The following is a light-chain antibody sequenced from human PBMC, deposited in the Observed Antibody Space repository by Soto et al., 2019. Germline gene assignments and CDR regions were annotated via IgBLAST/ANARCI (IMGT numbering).Light chain of an antibody. CDR1: SSNIGSNT. CDR3: AAWDDSLNGYWV. CDR2: SDN. Sequence: QSVLTQPPSASGTPGQRVTISCSGSSSNIGSNTVNWYQQYPGTAPKVLIHSDNQRPSGVPDRFSGSKSGTSASLAISGLQSEDEADYYCAAWDDSLNGYWVFGGGTKLTVL. V-gene: IGLV1-44*01. J-gene: IGLJ3*02.